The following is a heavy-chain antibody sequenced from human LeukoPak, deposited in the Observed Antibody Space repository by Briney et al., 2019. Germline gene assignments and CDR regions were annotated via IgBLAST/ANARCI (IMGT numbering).Heavy chain of an antibody. V-gene: IGHV1-2*02. CDR2: INTKSGRT. CDR3: ARANFIDAGPYLIGP. J-gene: IGHJ5*02. Sequence: ASVKVSCKASGYSFTDYYIHWVRQAPGQGLEWMGWINTKSGRTSSARKFQGRVTMTRDPSITTVYMDMAWLTSDDTAIYFCARANFIDAGPYLIGPWGQGTLVTVSS. CDR1: GYSFTDYY. D-gene: IGHD2-15*01.